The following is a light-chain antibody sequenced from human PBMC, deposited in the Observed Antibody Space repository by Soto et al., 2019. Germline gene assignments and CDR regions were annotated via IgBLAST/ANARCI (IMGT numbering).Light chain of an antibody. CDR3: QQYGT. Sequence: IQMTQSPSTLSASVGDRVTITCRASQSISSWLAWYQQKPGKAPKLLIYDASTLASGVPSRFSGSGSGPEFTLTISNLQPDDFATYYCQQYGTFGQGTKVDNK. V-gene: IGKV1-5*01. CDR1: QSISSW. CDR2: DAS. J-gene: IGKJ1*01.